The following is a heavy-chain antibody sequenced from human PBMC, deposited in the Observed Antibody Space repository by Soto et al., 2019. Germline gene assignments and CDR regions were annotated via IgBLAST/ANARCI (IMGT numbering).Heavy chain of an antibody. J-gene: IGHJ5*02. D-gene: IGHD2-15*01. Sequence: ASVKVSCKASGYTFTSYAMHWVRQAPGQRLEWMGWINAGNGNTKYSQKFQGRVTITRDTSASTAYMELSSLRSEDTAVYYCTRGYCSGGSCYRDWFDPWGQGTLVTVSS. CDR2: INAGNGNT. CDR3: TRGYCSGGSCYRDWFDP. CDR1: GYTFTSYA. V-gene: IGHV1-3*01.